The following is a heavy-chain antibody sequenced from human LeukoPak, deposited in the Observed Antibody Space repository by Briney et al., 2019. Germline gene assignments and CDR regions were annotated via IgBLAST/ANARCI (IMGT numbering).Heavy chain of an antibody. CDR1: GFTFSSYA. V-gene: IGHV3-23*01. CDR3: AKGSGYSGSYYVYDY. CDR2: VSGSGGST. J-gene: IGHJ4*02. D-gene: IGHD1-26*01. Sequence: GGSLRLSCAASGFTFSSYAMSWVRQAPGKGLEWVSAVSGSGGSTYYADSVKGRFTISRDNSKNTLYLQMNSLRAEDTAVYYCAKGSGYSGSYYVYDYWGQGTLVTVSS.